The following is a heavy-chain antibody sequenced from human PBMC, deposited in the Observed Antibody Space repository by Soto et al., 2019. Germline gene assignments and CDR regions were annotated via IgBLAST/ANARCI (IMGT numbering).Heavy chain of an antibody. D-gene: IGHD3-9*01. CDR1: GGYISTSNW. V-gene: IGHV4-4*01. Sequence: PPETLCLTCNVTGGYISTSNWWSWVGQPPGKGLEWLGEIYHTGATSYNPSLKSRITMSVDTSKNQFSLTLTSVTATDTAVYFCAKDVPHPLYFELVPEDQNWFDPWA. CDR3: AKDVPHPLYFELVPEDQNWFDP. J-gene: IGHJ5*02. CDR2: IYHTGAT.